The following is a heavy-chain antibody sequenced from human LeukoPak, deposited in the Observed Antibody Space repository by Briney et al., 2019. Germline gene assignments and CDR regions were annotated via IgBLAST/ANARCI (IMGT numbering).Heavy chain of an antibody. Sequence: SETLSLTCDVSGGSITGTGYYWAWIRQPPGKGLEWIGSVYYSGSSYYSPSLKSRVPTPVDPSKNQFSLKLTSLTPPDTALYSCARQDGGSFYRVYCWGQGTLVIVSS. V-gene: IGHV4-39*01. CDR3: ARQDGGSFYRVYC. CDR2: VYYSGSS. CDR1: GGSITGTGYY. D-gene: IGHD1-26*01. J-gene: IGHJ4*02.